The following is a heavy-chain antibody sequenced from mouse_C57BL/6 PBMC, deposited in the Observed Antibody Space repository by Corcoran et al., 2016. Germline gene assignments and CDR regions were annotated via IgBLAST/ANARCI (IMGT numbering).Heavy chain of an antibody. Sequence: EVQLQQSGPELVKPGASVKISCKASGYTFTDYYMNWVKQSHGKSLEWIGDINPNYGGTSYNQKFKGKATLTVDKSSSTAYMELRSLTSEDSAVDYCARDWPYAMDYWGQGTSVTVSS. CDR3: ARDWPYAMDY. J-gene: IGHJ4*01. V-gene: IGHV1-26*01. D-gene: IGHD4-1*01. CDR2: INPNYGGT. CDR1: GYTFTDYY.